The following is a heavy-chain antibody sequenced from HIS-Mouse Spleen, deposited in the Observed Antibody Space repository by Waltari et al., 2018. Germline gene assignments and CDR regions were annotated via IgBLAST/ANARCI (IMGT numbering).Heavy chain of an antibody. CDR2: IYYSGST. V-gene: IGHV4-39*07. CDR1: GGSISSSSYY. Sequence: QLQLQESGPGLVKPSETLSLTCTVSGGSISSSSYYWGRILHPPGKGLEWIGSIYYSGSTYYNPSLKSRVTISVDTSKNQFSLKLSSVTAADTAVYYCAREIPYSSSWYDWYFDLWGRGTLVTVSS. CDR3: AREIPYSSSWYDWYFDL. D-gene: IGHD6-13*01. J-gene: IGHJ2*01.